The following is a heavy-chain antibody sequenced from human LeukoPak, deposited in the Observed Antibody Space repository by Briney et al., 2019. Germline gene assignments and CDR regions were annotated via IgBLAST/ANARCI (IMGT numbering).Heavy chain of an antibody. D-gene: IGHD3-10*01. CDR3: ARDPVYYSPKTPRFDY. Sequence: ASVKVSCKASGYTFNSYSMHWVRQAPGQGLEWMGIINPSGGSTSYAQKCQGRVTMTRDTSTSTVYMELSSLRSEDTGVYYCARDPVYYSPKTPRFDYWGQGTLVTVSS. V-gene: IGHV1-46*02. CDR1: GYTFNSYS. J-gene: IGHJ4*02. CDR2: INPSGGST.